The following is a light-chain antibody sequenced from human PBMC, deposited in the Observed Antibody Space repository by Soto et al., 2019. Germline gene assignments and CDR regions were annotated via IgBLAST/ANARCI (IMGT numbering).Light chain of an antibody. Sequence: DIPICPPPSTLAASVGDRVTITCRSSQSIGNTFAWYQHKPGKAPYLLIFDVSSLERGVPSRFSGSGSGTEFTLTISSMQPEDFATFYCQHYNCNSQTFGQGTKVDI. CDR1: QSIGNT. CDR2: DVS. CDR3: QHYNCNSQT. V-gene: IGKV1-5*01. J-gene: IGKJ1*01.